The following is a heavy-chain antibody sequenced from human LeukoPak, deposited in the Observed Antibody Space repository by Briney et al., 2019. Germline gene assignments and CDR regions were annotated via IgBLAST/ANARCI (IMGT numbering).Heavy chain of an antibody. CDR2: IFTSGNT. J-gene: IGHJ4*02. D-gene: IGHD3-16*02. CDR1: GGSISSYY. CDR3: ASHVIGGAYS. Sequence: SETLSLTCTVSGGSISSYYWTWIRQPAGQGLEWIGRIFTSGNTKYNPSLQSRLTISIDTSTNQFSMKLSSVPAADTAVYYCASHVIGGAYSWGQGALVTVSS. V-gene: IGHV4-4*07.